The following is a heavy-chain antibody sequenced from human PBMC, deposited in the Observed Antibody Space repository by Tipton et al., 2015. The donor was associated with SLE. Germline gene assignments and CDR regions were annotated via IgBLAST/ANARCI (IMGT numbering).Heavy chain of an antibody. J-gene: IGHJ2*01. CDR1: GDSITRSSFY. CDR2: IYYSGTAH. Sequence: TLSLTCTVPGDSITRSSFYWGWIRQPPGKGREWMGSIYYSGTAHYENPSLKSRVTISIDPSNNQFSLRLTSVTAAHTAVYYCGSDRRGGYFDLWSGGTLGTVSS. CDR3: GSDRRGGYFDL. D-gene: IGHD3-10*01. V-gene: IGHV4-39*07.